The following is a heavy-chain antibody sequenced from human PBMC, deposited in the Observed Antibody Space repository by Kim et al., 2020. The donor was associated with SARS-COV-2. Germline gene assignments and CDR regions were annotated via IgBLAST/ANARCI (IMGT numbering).Heavy chain of an antibody. D-gene: IGHD3-10*01. CDR2: INTNTGNP. V-gene: IGHV7-4-1*02. CDR1: GYTFTSYA. J-gene: IGHJ4*02. Sequence: ASVKVSCKASGYTFTSYAMNWLRQAPGQGLELMGWINTNTGNPTYAQGFTGRFVFSLDTSVSTAYLQISNLKAEDTAVYYCARGRHASGTDFFDYWGQGTLVTVSS. CDR3: ARGRHASGTDFFDY.